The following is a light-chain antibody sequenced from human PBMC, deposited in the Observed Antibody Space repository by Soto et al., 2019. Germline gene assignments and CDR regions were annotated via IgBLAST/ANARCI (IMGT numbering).Light chain of an antibody. V-gene: IGLV2-14*01. Sequence: QSVLKQPASVSGSPGQSITISCTGTSSDVGSYNYVSWYQQHPGKAPKVMIYDVSNRPSGVSYRFSGSKSGNTASLTISGLQAEDEADYYCSSYTTSSTYVFGT. CDR3: SSYTTSSTYV. CDR1: SSDVGSYNY. CDR2: DVS. J-gene: IGLJ1*01.